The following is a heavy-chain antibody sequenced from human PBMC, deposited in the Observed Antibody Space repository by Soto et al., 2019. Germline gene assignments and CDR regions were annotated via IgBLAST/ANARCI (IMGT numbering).Heavy chain of an antibody. CDR1: GYTFTSYA. V-gene: IGHV1-3*01. CDR2: INAGNGNT. Sequence: QVQLVQSGAEVKKPGASVKVSCKASGYTFTSYAMHWVRQAPGQRLEWMGWINAGNGNTKYSQKFQGRVTITRDTSASTAYMELSSLRSEDTVVYYCARSIVVVTALDYWGQGTLVTVSS. D-gene: IGHD2-21*02. CDR3: ARSIVVVTALDY. J-gene: IGHJ4*02.